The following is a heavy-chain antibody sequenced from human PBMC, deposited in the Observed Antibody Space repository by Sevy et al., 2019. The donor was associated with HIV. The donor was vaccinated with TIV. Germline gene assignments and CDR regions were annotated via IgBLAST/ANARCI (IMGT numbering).Heavy chain of an antibody. CDR2: ISSSSSTI. V-gene: IGHV3-48*02. D-gene: IGHD3-16*01. Sequence: GGSLRLSCAASGFTFSSYSMNWVRQAPGKGLEWVSYISSSSSTIYYADSVKGRFTISRDNAKNSLYLQMNSLRDEDTAVYYCARLYYDYVWGSYPFKDFDYWDQGTLVTVSS. CDR1: GFTFSSYS. J-gene: IGHJ4*02. CDR3: ARLYYDYVWGSYPFKDFDY.